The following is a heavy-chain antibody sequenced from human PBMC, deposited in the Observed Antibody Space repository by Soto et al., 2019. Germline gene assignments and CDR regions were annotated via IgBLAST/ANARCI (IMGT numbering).Heavy chain of an antibody. D-gene: IGHD2-15*01. J-gene: IGHJ3*02. CDR1: GGTFSSYA. CDR2: IIPIFGTA. Sequence: QVQLVQSGAEVKKPGSSVKVSCKASGGTFSSYAISWVRQAPGQGLEWMGGIIPIFGTANYAQKFQGRDTITADESTSTAYMELSSLRSEDTAVYYCARVSDGGKRDHDAFDIWGQGTMVTVSS. V-gene: IGHV1-69*01. CDR3: ARVSDGGKRDHDAFDI.